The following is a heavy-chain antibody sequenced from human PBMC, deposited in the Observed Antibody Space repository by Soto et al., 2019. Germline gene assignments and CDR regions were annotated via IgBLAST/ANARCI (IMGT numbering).Heavy chain of an antibody. J-gene: IGHJ4*02. Sequence: QVQLVQSGAEVKKPGASVKVSCKASGYTFTSYYMHWVRQAPGQGLEWMGIINPSGGSTSYAQKFQVRVTMTRDTSTITVYMELSSLRSEDTVVYYCAQSPYSSGFDYWGQGTLVTVSS. CDR3: AQSPYSSGFDY. CDR1: GYTFTSYY. D-gene: IGHD6-19*01. CDR2: INPSGGST. V-gene: IGHV1-46*01.